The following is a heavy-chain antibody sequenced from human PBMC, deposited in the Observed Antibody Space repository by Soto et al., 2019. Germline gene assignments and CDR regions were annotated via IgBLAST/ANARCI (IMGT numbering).Heavy chain of an antibody. Sequence: EVQLVESGGGLVQPGGSLKLSCAASGFTFSGSAMHWVRQASGKGLEWVGRIRSKANSYATAYAASVKGRFTISRDDSTNTAYLQMNSLKTEDTAVYYCTRDYGDYEGDGFDPWGQGTLVTVSS. D-gene: IGHD4-17*01. J-gene: IGHJ5*02. CDR1: GFTFSGSA. CDR3: TRDYGDYEGDGFDP. CDR2: IRSKANSYAT. V-gene: IGHV3-73*02.